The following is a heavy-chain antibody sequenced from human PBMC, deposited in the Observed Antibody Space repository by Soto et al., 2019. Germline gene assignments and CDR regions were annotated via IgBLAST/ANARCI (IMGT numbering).Heavy chain of an antibody. J-gene: IGHJ3*02. CDR2: IYHSGST. Sequence: PXETLSLTCSVAGCSISSGGYSWSWIRQPRGKGLEWIGYIYHSGSTYYNPSLKSRVTISVDRSKNQFSLKLSSVTAADTAVYYCARGAEESGNSSSWWSGRRQDNAFDIWGQGTMVTVSS. CDR3: ARGAEESGNSSSWWSGRRQDNAFDI. CDR1: GCSISSGGYS. V-gene: IGHV4-30-2*01. D-gene: IGHD6-13*01.